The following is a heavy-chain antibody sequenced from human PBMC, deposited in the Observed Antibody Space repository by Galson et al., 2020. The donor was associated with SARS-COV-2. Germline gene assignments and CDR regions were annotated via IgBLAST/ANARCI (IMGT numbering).Heavy chain of an antibody. Sequence: ASVKVSCKASGYTFTGYYMHWVRQAPGQGLEWMGWINPNSGGTNYAQKFQGRVTMTRDTSISTAYMELSRLRSDDTAVYYCARDGSLAAAFLDYWGQGPLVTVSS. CDR1: GYTFTGYY. CDR3: ARDGSLAAAFLDY. J-gene: IGHJ4*02. V-gene: IGHV1-2*02. D-gene: IGHD6-13*01. CDR2: INPNSGGT.